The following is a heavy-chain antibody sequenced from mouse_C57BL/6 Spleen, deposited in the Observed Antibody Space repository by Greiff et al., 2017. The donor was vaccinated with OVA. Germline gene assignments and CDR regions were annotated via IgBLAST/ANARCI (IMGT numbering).Heavy chain of an antibody. CDR2: IDPSDSYT. V-gene: IGHV1-69*01. CDR3: ARGATAYYFDY. CDR1: GYTFTSYW. J-gene: IGHJ2*01. D-gene: IGHD1-2*01. Sequence: VQLQQPGAELVMPGASVKLSCKASGYTFTSYWMHWVKQRPGQGLEWIGEIDPSDSYTNYNQKFKGKSTLTVDKSSSTAYMQLSSLTSEDSAVYDCARGATAYYFDYWGQGTTLTVSS.